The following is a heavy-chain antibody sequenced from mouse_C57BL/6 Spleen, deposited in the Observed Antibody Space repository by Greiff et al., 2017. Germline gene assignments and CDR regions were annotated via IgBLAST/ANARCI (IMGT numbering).Heavy chain of an antibody. CDR3: ALGSRGDWYFDV. CDR1: GYAFSSSW. Sequence: QVQLQQSGPELVKPGASVKISCKASGYAFSSSWMNWVKQRPGKGLEWIGRIYPGDGDTNYNGKFKGKATLTADKSSSTAYTQLSSLTSEDSAVYFCALGSRGDWYFDVWGTGTTVTVSS. D-gene: IGHD1-1*01. CDR2: IYPGDGDT. J-gene: IGHJ1*03. V-gene: IGHV1-82*01.